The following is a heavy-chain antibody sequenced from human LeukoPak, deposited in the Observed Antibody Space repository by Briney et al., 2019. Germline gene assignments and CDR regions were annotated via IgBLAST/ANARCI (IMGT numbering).Heavy chain of an antibody. J-gene: IGHJ4*02. V-gene: IGHV1-2*02. CDR2: INPDSGGT. CDR3: ASAEYSNYQPGGY. Sequence: ASVKVSCKASGYTFTDYYMHWVRQAPGQGLEWMGWINPDSGGTNYAQKFQGRVTMTRDTSISTAYMELSSLRSDDTAVYYCASAEYSNYQPGGYWGQGTLVTVSS. CDR1: GYTFTDYY. D-gene: IGHD4-11*01.